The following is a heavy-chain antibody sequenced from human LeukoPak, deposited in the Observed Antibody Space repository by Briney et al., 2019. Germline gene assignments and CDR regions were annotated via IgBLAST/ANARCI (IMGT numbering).Heavy chain of an antibody. V-gene: IGHV5-51*01. CDR3: ARRPLHSQNWLAP. CDR1: GDRFTSYW. CDR2: IFPGDSDT. J-gene: IGHJ5*02. Sequence: GESLKISCKGYGDRFTSYWVAWVRQMPGKGLERMGIIFPGDSDTRYSPSIQGQVTTSVDRSISTAYLQWSSLKASDTAIYYCARRPLHSQNWLAPWGQGTLVTVSS.